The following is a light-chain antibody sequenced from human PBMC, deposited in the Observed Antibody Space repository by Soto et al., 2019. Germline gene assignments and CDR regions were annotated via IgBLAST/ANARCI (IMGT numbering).Light chain of an antibody. Sequence: DXQMXQSPSSVSAXVGDRIIITCRASQYISTWLAWYQQKPGEAPKLLIFAASRLHGGVPSRFSGSGSGTDFTLTINNLQPEDFATYYCQQADSFPLTFGGGTKVEVK. CDR3: QQADSFPLT. CDR2: AAS. J-gene: IGKJ4*01. CDR1: QYISTW. V-gene: IGKV1D-12*01.